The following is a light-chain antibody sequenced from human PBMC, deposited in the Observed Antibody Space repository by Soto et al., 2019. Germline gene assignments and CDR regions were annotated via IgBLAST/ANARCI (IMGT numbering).Light chain of an antibody. CDR1: QDISNS. V-gene: IGKV1-33*01. CDR3: QHYDNLPRYT. J-gene: IGKJ2*01. Sequence: DIQITHSPSSLSTSVGERVTITCQASQDISNSLNWYQQKPGKAPNLLIYEASKLQTGVPSRFSGGGSGTHFTFTISNLQPEDIATYYCQHYDNLPRYTFGLGT. CDR2: EAS.